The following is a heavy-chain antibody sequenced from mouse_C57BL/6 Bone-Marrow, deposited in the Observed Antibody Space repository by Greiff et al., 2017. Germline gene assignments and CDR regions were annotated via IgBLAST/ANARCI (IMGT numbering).Heavy chain of an antibody. J-gene: IGHJ4*01. D-gene: IGHD1-3*01. V-gene: IGHV1-81*01. Sequence: VQLQESGAELARPGASVKLSCKASGYTFTSYGISWVKQRTGQGLEWIGEIYPRSGNTNYNEKFKGKATLTADKSSSTAYMELRSLRSEDSAVYFCAGRCFQSQYNDAMDYWGQGTSVTVSS. CDR2: IYPRSGNT. CDR1: GYTFTSYG. CDR3: AGRCFQSQYNDAMDY.